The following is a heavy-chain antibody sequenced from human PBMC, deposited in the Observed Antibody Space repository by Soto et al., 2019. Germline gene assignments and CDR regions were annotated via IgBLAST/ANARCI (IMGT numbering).Heavy chain of an antibody. V-gene: IGHV3-23*01. J-gene: IGHJ4*02. CDR2: ISGSGGST. D-gene: IGHD2-2*01. CDR1: GFPFSSYA. Sequence: PGGSLRLSCAASGFPFSSYAMSWLRQAPGKGLEWVSGISGSGGSTSVADSVKGRFTTSRDNSKNTLYLQMNSLRAEDTAVYYCAKDRYCSSTSCYAGYYWGQGTLVTVSS. CDR3: AKDRYCSSTSCYAGYY.